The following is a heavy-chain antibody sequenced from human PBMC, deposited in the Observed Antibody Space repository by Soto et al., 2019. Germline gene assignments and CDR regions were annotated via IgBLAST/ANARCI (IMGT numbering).Heavy chain of an antibody. Sequence: GGSLRLSCAASGFTFSSYAMHWVRQAPGKGLEWVAVISYDGSNKYYADSVKGRFTISRDNSKNTLYLQMNSLRAEDTAVYYCARDYQAPFSPRIRYYFDYWGQGTLVTVSS. V-gene: IGHV3-30-3*01. D-gene: IGHD2-21*01. CDR3: ARDYQAPFSPRIRYYFDY. CDR2: ISYDGSNK. J-gene: IGHJ4*02. CDR1: GFTFSSYA.